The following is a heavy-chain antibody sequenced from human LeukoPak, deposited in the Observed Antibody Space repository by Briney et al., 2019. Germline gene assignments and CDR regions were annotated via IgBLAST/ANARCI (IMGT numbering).Heavy chain of an antibody. CDR2: ISYDGSNK. J-gene: IGHJ4*02. V-gene: IGHV3-30-3*01. D-gene: IGHD5-18*01. CDR3: ARDGGYSYNSNGYYFDY. CDR1: GFTFSSYA. Sequence: SGGSLRLSCAASGFTFSSYAMHWVRQAPGKGLEWVAVISYDGSNKYYADSVKGRFTISRDNSKSTLYLQMNSLRAEDTAVYYCARDGGYSYNSNGYYFDYWGQGTLVTVSS.